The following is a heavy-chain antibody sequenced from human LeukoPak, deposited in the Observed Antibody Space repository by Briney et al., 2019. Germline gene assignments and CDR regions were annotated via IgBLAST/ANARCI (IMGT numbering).Heavy chain of an antibody. CDR3: AKYCGYSSSWYKLGFDY. CDR2: ISSSGGST. CDR1: GFTFSTYA. D-gene: IGHD6-13*01. J-gene: IGHJ4*02. V-gene: IGHV3-23*01. Sequence: GGSLRLSCAASGFTFSTYAMSWVRQAPGKGLEWVSAISSSGGSTYYADSVKGRFTISRDNSKITLYLQMNSLRAEDTAVYYCAKYCGYSSSWYKLGFDYWGQGTLVTVSS.